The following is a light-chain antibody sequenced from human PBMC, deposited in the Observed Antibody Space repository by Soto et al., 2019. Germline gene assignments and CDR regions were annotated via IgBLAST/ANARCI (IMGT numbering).Light chain of an antibody. CDR1: QSISSW. Sequence: DIQMTQSPSTLSASVGDRVTITCRASQSISSWLAWYQQKPGKAPQLLISDASSLQNGVPSRFSGSGSGTEFTLTISSLRPEDFATYYCRQYSDYSSFGHGTKVEIK. CDR2: DAS. V-gene: IGKV1-5*01. CDR3: RQYSDYSS. J-gene: IGKJ1*01.